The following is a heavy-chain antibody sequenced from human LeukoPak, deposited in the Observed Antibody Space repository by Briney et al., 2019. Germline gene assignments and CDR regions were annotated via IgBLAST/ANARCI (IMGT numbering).Heavy chain of an antibody. Sequence: GGSLRLSCAASGFTFSSYWMSWVRQAPGKGLEWVANIKQDGSEKYYADSVKGRFTISRDNSKDTVYLQMNSLRAEDTAVYYCASRAGFGSIDAFDVWGQGTIVTVSS. CDR1: GFTFSSYW. V-gene: IGHV3-7*01. CDR3: ASRAGFGSIDAFDV. D-gene: IGHD3-16*01. CDR2: IKQDGSEK. J-gene: IGHJ3*01.